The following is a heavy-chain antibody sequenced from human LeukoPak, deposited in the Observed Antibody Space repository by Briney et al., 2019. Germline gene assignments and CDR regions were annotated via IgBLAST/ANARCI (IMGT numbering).Heavy chain of an antibody. Sequence: ASVKVSCKASGYTFTSYGTSWVRQAPGQGLEWMGWISAYNGNTNYAQKLQGRVTMTTDTSTSTAYMELRSLRSDDTAVYYCARTIKYYYDSSGYFSYRFDPWGQGTLVTVSS. D-gene: IGHD3-22*01. CDR1: GYTFTSYG. V-gene: IGHV1-18*01. CDR3: ARTIKYYYDSSGYFSYRFDP. CDR2: ISAYNGNT. J-gene: IGHJ5*02.